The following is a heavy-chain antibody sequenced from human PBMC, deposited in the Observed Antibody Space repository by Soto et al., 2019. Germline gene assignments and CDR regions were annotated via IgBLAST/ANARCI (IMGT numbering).Heavy chain of an antibody. D-gene: IGHD6-13*01. CDR2: ISYDGSNK. J-gene: IGHJ4*02. V-gene: IGHV3-30*04. CDR3: AREGKGAAAGTLPY. Sequence: GGSLRLSCAASGFTFSSYAMHWVRQAPGKGLEWVAVISYDGSNKYYADSVKGRFTISRDNSKNTLYLQMNSLRAEDTAVYYCAREGKGAAAGTLPYWGQGTLVTVSS. CDR1: GFTFSSYA.